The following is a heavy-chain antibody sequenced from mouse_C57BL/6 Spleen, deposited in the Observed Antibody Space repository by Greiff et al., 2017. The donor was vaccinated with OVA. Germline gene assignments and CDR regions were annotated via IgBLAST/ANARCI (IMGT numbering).Heavy chain of an antibody. D-gene: IGHD1-1*01. J-gene: IGHJ4*01. CDR3: AKGNYGRAMDY. CDR2: IDPSDSYT. CDR1: GYTFTSYW. V-gene: IGHV1-50*01. Sequence: QVQLQQPGAELVKPGASVKLSCKASGYTFTSYWMQWVKQRPGQGLEWIGEIDPSDSYTNYNQKFKGKATLTVDTSSSTAYMQLSSLTSEDSAVYYCAKGNYGRAMDYWGQGTSVTVSS.